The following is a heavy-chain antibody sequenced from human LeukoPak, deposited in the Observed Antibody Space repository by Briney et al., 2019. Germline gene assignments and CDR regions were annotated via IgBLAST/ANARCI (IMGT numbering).Heavy chain of an antibody. V-gene: IGHV1-69*05. CDR1: GGTFSSYA. CDR2: IIPIFGTA. J-gene: IGHJ3*02. D-gene: IGHD3-22*01. CDR3: ASSIEYYYDSDAFDI. Sequence: SVKVSCKASGGTFSSYAISWVRQAPGQGLEWMGRIIPIFGTANYAQKFQGRVTITTGESTSTAYMELSSLRSEDTAVYYCASSIEYYYDSDAFDIWGQGTMVTASS.